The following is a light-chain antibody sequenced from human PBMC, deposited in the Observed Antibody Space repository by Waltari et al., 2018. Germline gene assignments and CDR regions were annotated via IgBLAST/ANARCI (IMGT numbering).Light chain of an antibody. CDR3: QKYGTRPAT. V-gene: IGKV3-20*01. J-gene: IGKJ1*01. Sequence: IVLPQSPASLSLSPRRGATLSCRASQSVGRTLAWYQQRPGQAPRLLIYDASSRATGIPDRFSGSGSGTDFSLTISRLEPEDFAVYYCQKYGTRPATFGQGTKVEVK. CDR2: DAS. CDR1: QSVGRT.